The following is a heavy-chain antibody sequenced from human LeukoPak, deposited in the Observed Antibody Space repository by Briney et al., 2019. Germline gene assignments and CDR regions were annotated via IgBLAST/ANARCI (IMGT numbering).Heavy chain of an antibody. CDR1: GYTFTDYY. J-gene: IGHJ4*02. CDR2: INPNSGT. V-gene: IGHV1-2*02. D-gene: IGHD1-1*01. Sequence: ASVKVSCKASGYTFTDYYMHWVRQAPGQGLEWMGWINPNSGTNYAQKFQGRVSMTRDTSISTAYMELTRLTSDDTDVYYCARNRWMDYWGQGTLVTVSS. CDR3: ARNRWMDY.